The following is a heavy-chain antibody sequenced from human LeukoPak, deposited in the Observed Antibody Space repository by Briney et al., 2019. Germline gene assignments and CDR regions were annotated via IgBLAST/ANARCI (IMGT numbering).Heavy chain of an antibody. J-gene: IGHJ4*02. CDR2: IYHSGST. V-gene: IGHV4-38-2*02. D-gene: IGHD3-10*01. CDR3: AIGSGRLVLFNY. CDR1: GYSISSGYY. Sequence: PSETLSLTCTVSGYSISSGYYWGWIRQPPGKGLEWIGSIYHSGSTYYNPSLKSRVTISVDTSKNQFSLKLSSVTAAGTAVYYCAIGSGRLVLFNYWGQGTLVTVSS.